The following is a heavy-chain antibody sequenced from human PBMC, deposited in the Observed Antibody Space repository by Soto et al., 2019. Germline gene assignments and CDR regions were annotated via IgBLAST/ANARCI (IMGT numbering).Heavy chain of an antibody. Sequence: QVQLVESGGGVVQPGRSLRLSCAASGFTFSSYGMHWVRQAPGKGLEWVAVISYDGSNKYYADSVKGRFTISRDNSKNTLYLLMNSLRAEDTAVYYCAKVGIMGSDAFDIWGQGTMVTVSS. V-gene: IGHV3-30*18. CDR1: GFTFSSYG. D-gene: IGHD3-10*01. CDR2: ISYDGSNK. CDR3: AKVGIMGSDAFDI. J-gene: IGHJ3*02.